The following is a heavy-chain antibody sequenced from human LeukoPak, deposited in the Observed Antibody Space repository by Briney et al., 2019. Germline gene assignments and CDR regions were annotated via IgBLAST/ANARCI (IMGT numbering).Heavy chain of an antibody. CDR1: GFTFSTYS. Sequence: GAPLRLSWAASGFTFSTYSMNWLRQAPGKGLELVSYISSSTSTIYYADFVKRRFTISRDNANNSLYLQINIQRVDNAVVYYSASLRAKVTSPDYWGQGTLVTVSS. CDR3: ASLRAKVTSPDY. CDR2: ISSSTSTI. J-gene: IGHJ4*02. D-gene: IGHD4-17*01. V-gene: IGHV3-48*01.